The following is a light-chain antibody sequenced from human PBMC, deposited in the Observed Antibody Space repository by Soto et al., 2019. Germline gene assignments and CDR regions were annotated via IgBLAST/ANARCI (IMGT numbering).Light chain of an antibody. CDR2: DAS. CDR1: QSISRY. Sequence: EIVLTQSPATLSLSPGETATLSCRASQSISRYLAWYQQKPGQAPRLLIYDASNRATGIPARFSGSGSGTDFTLTISSLEPEDFAVYYCQQRSNWPPVITFGGGTKVDIK. CDR3: QQRSNWPPVIT. J-gene: IGKJ4*01. V-gene: IGKV3-11*01.